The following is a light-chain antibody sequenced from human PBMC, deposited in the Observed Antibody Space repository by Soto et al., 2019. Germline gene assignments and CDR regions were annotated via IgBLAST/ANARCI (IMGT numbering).Light chain of an antibody. J-gene: IGLJ2*01. V-gene: IGLV1-44*01. CDR2: SNN. CDR1: SSNIGSNT. Sequence: QSVLTQPRSASGTPGQRVTISCSGSSSNIGSNTVNWYQQLPGTAPKLLIYSNNQRPSGVPDRFSGSKSGTSASLAISGLQYEDEADYYCAAWDDSLNGVVFGGGTKVTVL. CDR3: AAWDDSLNGVV.